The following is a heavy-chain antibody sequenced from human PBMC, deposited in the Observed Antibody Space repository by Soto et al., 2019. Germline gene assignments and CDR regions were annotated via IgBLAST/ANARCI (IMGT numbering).Heavy chain of an antibody. D-gene: IGHD2-15*01. J-gene: IGHJ4*02. V-gene: IGHV3-9*01. CDR2: ISWNSGSI. CDR1: GFTFDDYA. CDR3: ATGGLLLVEGGGY. Sequence: EVQLVESGGGVVQPGRSLRLSCAASGFTFDDYAMHWVRQAPGKGLEWVSGISWNSGSIGYADSVKGRFTISRDNANNSLYLQMNSLRAEDTALYYCATGGLLLVEGGGYWGQGTLVTVSS.